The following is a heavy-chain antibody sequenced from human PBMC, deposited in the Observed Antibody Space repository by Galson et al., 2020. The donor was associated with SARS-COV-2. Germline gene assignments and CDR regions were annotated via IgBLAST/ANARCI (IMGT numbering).Heavy chain of an antibody. CDR3: ARGWSYGSGSYYNVFDY. J-gene: IGHJ4*02. Sequence: SETLSLTSAVYAGSFSGYYWSWIRQPPGKGLEWIGEINHSGSTNYNPSLTSRVTISVDTSKNQFSLKLSSVTAADTAVYYCARGWSYGSGSYYNVFDYWGQGTLVTVSS. V-gene: IGHV4-34*01. CDR1: AGSFSGYY. D-gene: IGHD3-10*01. CDR2: INHSGST.